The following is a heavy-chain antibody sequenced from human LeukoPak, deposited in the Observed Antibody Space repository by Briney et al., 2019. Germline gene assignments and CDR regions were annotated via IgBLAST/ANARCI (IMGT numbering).Heavy chain of an antibody. CDR2: INPNSGDT. CDR1: GYTFTGYY. V-gene: IGHV1-2*02. Sequence: ASVKVSCKASGYTFTGYYMHWARQAPGQGLEWMGWINPNSGDTNYAQKFQGRVTMTRDTSISTAYMELSRLRADDTAVYYCARDGNFDYWGQGTLVTVSS. CDR3: ARDGNFDY. D-gene: IGHD1-26*01. J-gene: IGHJ4*02.